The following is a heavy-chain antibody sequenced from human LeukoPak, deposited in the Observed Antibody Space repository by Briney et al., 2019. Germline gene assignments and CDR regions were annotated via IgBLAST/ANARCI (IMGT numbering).Heavy chain of an antibody. J-gene: IGHJ4*02. V-gene: IGHV3-23*01. CDR1: GFTFSSYA. CDR2: ISGSGGST. CDR3: ARDRGYDKNYFDY. Sequence: GGSLRLSCAASGFTFSSYAMSWVRQAPGKGLEWVSAISGSGGSTYYADSVKGRFTISRDNSKNTLYLQINSLRAEDTAVYYCARDRGYDKNYFDYWGQGTLVTVSS. D-gene: IGHD5-12*01.